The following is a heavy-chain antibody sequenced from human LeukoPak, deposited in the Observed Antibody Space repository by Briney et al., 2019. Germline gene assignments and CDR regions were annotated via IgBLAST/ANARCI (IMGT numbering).Heavy chain of an antibody. D-gene: IGHD4-23*01. Sequence: GGSLRHSCAASGFAFSSHWMHWVRQVPGKGLVWVSRINSDGSNTIYADSVEGRFTISRDNAKNTLYLQMNSLRAEDTAVYYCTRDLMDYDYGDKGGNYWGQGTLVTVSS. CDR1: GFAFSSHW. CDR2: INSDGSNT. J-gene: IGHJ4*02. V-gene: IGHV3-74*01. CDR3: TRDLMDYDYGDKGGNY.